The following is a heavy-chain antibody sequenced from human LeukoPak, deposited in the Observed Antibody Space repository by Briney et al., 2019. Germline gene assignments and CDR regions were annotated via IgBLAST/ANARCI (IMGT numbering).Heavy chain of an antibody. CDR2: IYYSGST. Sequence: PSETLSLTCAVYGGSFSGYYWSWIRQPPGKGLEWIGYIYYSGSTNYNPSLKSRVTISVDTSKNQFSLKLSSVTAADTAVYYCASLYDYVWGSYRNKVDIWGQGTMVTVSS. V-gene: IGHV4-59*08. CDR3: ASLYDYVWGSYRNKVDI. CDR1: GGSFSGYY. J-gene: IGHJ3*02. D-gene: IGHD3-16*02.